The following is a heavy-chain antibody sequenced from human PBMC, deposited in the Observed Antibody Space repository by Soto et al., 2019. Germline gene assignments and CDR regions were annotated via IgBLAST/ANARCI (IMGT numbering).Heavy chain of an antibody. Sequence: PGGTLRLSCEACEFTCSGNGMNWVRQGPGKRLAWVSTIGRGDDKYYADSGKGRFTISRDTSKNTLFLQMNSLRAADTALYFCVIDGTTGGEHYYGTYASSQGSTVTGS. V-gene: IGHV3-23*01. CDR2: IGRGDDK. D-gene: IGHD1-1*01. J-gene: IGHJ6*02. CDR3: VIDGTTGGEHYYGTYA. CDR1: EFTCSGNG.